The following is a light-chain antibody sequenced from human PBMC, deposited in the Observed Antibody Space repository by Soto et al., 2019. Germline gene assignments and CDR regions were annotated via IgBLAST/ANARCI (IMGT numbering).Light chain of an antibody. CDR1: NSNIGSNT. V-gene: IGLV1-44*01. Sequence: QSVLTQPPSASGTPGQRVTITCSGSNSNIGSNTVNWYQQLPGTAPKLLIYDNNKRPSGVPGRFSDSKSGTSASLAISGLQSEDEADYYCASWDDRLKAVVFGGGTKLTVL. CDR2: DNN. J-gene: IGLJ2*01. CDR3: ASWDDRLKAVV.